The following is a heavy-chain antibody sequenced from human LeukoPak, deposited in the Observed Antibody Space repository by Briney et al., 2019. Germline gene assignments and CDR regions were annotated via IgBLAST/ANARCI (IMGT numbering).Heavy chain of an antibody. CDR1: GFTFSSYA. Sequence: GGSLRLSCAASGFTFSSYAMHWVRQAPGKGLEWVAVISYDGSNKYYPDSVKGRFTISRDNSKNTLYLQMNSLRAEDTAVYYCARGDYGDYRGGHFDLWGRGTLVTVSS. J-gene: IGHJ2*01. V-gene: IGHV3-30-3*01. CDR3: ARGDYGDYRGGHFDL. CDR2: ISYDGSNK. D-gene: IGHD4-17*01.